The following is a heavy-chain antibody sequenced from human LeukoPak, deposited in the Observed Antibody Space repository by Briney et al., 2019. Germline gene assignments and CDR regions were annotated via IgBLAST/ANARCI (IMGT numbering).Heavy chain of an antibody. CDR3: ARDSPTTVSPFDY. V-gene: IGHV1-69*04. CDR1: GGTFSSYA. D-gene: IGHD4-4*01. CDR2: IIPILGIA. J-gene: IGHJ4*02. Sequence: SVKVSCKASGGTFSSYAISWVRQAPGQGLEWMGRIIPILGIANYAQKFQGRVTITADKSTSTAYMELSSLRSEDTAVYYCARDSPTTVSPFDYWGQGTLVTVSS.